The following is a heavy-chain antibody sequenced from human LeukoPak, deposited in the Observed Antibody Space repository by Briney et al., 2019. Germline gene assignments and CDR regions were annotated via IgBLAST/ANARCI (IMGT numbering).Heavy chain of an antibody. CDR2: IYPGDSDT. Sequence: KNGESLKISCKGSGYSFTSYWIGWVRQMPGKGLEWMGVIYPGDSDTTYSPSFQGQVSISADKSISTAYLQWSSLKASDTAMYYCAKQPTSMVRGIIITDYYFDYWGQGTLVTVSS. CDR1: GYSFTSYW. J-gene: IGHJ4*02. D-gene: IGHD3-10*01. V-gene: IGHV5-51*01. CDR3: AKQPTSMVRGIIITDYYFDY.